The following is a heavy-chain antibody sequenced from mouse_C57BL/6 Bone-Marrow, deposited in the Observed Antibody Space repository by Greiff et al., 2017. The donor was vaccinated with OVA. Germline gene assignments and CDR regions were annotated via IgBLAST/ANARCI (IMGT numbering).Heavy chain of an antibody. CDR2: INPSDGGT. V-gene: IGHV1-53*01. CDR3: ALLLRPYYYAMDY. D-gene: IGHD1-1*01. CDR1: GYTFTSYW. Sequence: QVQLQQPGTELVKPGASVKLSCKASGYTFTSYWMHWVKQRPGQGLEWIGNINPSDGGTNYNEKFKSKATLTVDKSSSTAYMQLSSLTSEDSAVYYCALLLRPYYYAMDYWGQGTSVTVSS. J-gene: IGHJ4*01.